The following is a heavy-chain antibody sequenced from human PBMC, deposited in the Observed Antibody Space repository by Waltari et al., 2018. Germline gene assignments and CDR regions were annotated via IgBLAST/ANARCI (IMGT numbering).Heavy chain of an antibody. CDR1: GFTFISFA. V-gene: IGHV3-23*01. J-gene: IGHJ4*02. D-gene: IGHD6-13*01. Sequence: EVQLLESGGGLVQPGGSLRLSCAASGFTFISFAMTWVGQAPGKGLEWVSSISGPALTTFYADSVKGRFSVSRDNSKNRLYLQINGLRADDTAVYYCAKAGGIAAAEFQFDFWGRGTLVTVSS. CDR2: ISGPALTT. CDR3: AKAGGIAAAEFQFDF.